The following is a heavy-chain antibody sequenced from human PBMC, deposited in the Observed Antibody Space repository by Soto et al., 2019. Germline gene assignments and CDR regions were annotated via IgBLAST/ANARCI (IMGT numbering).Heavy chain of an antibody. CDR2: ISSSGSTI. CDR3: ARPPVPYYYYYYMDV. J-gene: IGHJ6*03. CDR1: VLTFSDYH. D-gene: IGHD6-6*01. V-gene: IGHV3-11*01. Sequence: GGSLKLSCAASVLTFSDYHMSWIRQAPGKGLEWVSYISSSGSTIYYADSVKGRFTISRDNAKNSLYLQMNSLRAEDTAVYYCARPPVPYYYYYYMDVWGKGTTVTVSS.